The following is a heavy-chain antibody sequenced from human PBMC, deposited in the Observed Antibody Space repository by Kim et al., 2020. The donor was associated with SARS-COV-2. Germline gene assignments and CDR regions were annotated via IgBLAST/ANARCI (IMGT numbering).Heavy chain of an antibody. D-gene: IGHD3-16*01. CDR3: ASQSPRGGY. CDR1: GGSISYYY. J-gene: IGHJ4*02. V-gene: IGHV4-59*01. CDR2: IYNGGTT. Sequence: SETLSLTCTVSGGSISYYYWNWIRQPPGKGLEWIAFIYNGGTTYYNTSLKSRVTLSVDTSKNHFSLQLSSVTAADTAVYYCASQSPRGGYWGQGTLVTVS.